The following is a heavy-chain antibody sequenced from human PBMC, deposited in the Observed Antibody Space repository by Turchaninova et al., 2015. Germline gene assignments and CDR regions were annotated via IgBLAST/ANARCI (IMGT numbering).Heavy chain of an antibody. CDR2: IYYSGST. CDR1: GGPTSSGDYY. V-gene: IGHV4-30-4*08. Sequence: QVQLQESGPGLVKPSQTLSLTCPVSGGPTSSGDYYRSWIRPPPGKGLEWIGYIYYSGSTYYNPSLKSRVIISVDTSKNQFSLKLSSVTAADTAVYYCARGTHGWHFDYWGQGTLVIVSS. J-gene: IGHJ4*02. CDR3: ARGTHGWHFDY. D-gene: IGHD6-19*01.